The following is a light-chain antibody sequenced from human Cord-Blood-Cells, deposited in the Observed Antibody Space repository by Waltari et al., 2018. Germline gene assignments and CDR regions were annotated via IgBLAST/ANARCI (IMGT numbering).Light chain of an antibody. V-gene: IGKV3-20*01. CDR1: QCVSSSY. Sequence: EIVLPPSPGTLSLSPGARATLPCRASQCVSSSYLAGYQQKPGQAPRLLIYGASSRATGLPDRFSGSGSGTDFTLTISRLEPEDFAVYYWQQYGSSPPETCGQGTKVEIK. CDR3: QQYGSSPPET. J-gene: IGKJ1*01. CDR2: GAS.